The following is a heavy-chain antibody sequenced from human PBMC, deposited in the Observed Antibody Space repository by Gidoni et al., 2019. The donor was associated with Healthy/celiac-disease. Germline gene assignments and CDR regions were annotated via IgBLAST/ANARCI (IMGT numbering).Heavy chain of an antibody. CDR2: ISSSSSYI. V-gene: IGHV3-21*01. J-gene: IGHJ6*02. D-gene: IGHD3-9*01. CDR3: ARDLLTGYYYYYGMDV. CDR1: GFTFSSYS. Sequence: EVQLVESGGGLVKPGGSLRLSCAASGFTFSSYSMNWVRQAPGKGLEWVSSISSSSSYIYYADSVKGRFTISRDNAKNSLYLQMNSLRAEDTAVYYCARDLLTGYYYYYGMDVWGQGTTVTVSS.